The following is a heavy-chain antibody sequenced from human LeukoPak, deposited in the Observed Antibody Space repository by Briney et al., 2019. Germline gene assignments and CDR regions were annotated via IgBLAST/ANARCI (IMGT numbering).Heavy chain of an antibody. V-gene: IGHV3-7*01. D-gene: IGHD6-13*01. CDR2: IKPDGSVG. Sequence: AGGSLRLSCAASGFTFSNYWMSWVRQAAGNGLEWVANIKPDGSVGYYVDSVRGRFIISRDNAGNSLYLQMNSLRVEDTAVYYCTQNLVAAAGDHWGQGTLLIVSS. CDR3: TQNLVAAAGDH. CDR1: GFTFSNYW. J-gene: IGHJ4*02.